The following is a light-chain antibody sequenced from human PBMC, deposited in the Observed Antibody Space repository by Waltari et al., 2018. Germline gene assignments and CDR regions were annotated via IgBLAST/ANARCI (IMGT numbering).Light chain of an antibody. CDR1: QDVSSY. Sequence: IQLTQSPASMSASVGDTVTITCRASQDVSSYLGWDQQKPGKAPTLMIYAASMLTTGVPGMVRGSGSGTDFALTITSLQPEDYGTYYCQQVNSFQVTFGGGTKVEIK. CDR3: QQVNSFQVT. J-gene: IGKJ4*01. V-gene: IGKV1-9*01. CDR2: AAS.